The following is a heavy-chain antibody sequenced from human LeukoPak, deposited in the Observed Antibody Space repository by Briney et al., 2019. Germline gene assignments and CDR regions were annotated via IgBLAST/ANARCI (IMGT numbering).Heavy chain of an antibody. V-gene: IGHV1-69*05. CDR3: ASDSSGWYYDY. Sequence: KVSCKASGGSFSSYSISWVRQAPGQGLEWMGGIIPIFGTANYAQKFQGRVTITTDESTSTAYMELSSLRSEDTAVYYCASDSSGWYYDYWGQGTLVTVSS. CDR2: IIPIFGTA. D-gene: IGHD6-19*01. J-gene: IGHJ4*02. CDR1: GGSFSSYS.